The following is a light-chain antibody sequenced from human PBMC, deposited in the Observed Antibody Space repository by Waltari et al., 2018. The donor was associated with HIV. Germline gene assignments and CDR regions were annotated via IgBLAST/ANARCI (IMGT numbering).Light chain of an antibody. Sequence: QSVLTKPPSASGNPGKRVTISCSGSSANIGSNTVNRYQQLQGTAPKPLIYSNNRLPVGGPDLCSDSTADSSASLAISGVECGDEAYYYCAAWDDSLNEVFGSGTKQAVL. J-gene: IGLJ2*01. V-gene: IGLV1-44*01. CDR3: AAWDDSLNEV. CDR2: SNN. CDR1: SANIGSNT.